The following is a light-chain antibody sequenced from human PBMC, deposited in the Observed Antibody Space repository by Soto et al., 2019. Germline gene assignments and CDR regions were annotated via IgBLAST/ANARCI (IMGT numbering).Light chain of an antibody. V-gene: IGKV1-17*01. Sequence: DIKMTQSPSSLSASVGDRVTITCRASQGIGNDLGWYQQKPGKAPKRLIYSSFILQSGVPSRFSGSGSGTEFTLTISSLQPEDFATYYGLQHKSYPLTFGQGTRLEIK. J-gene: IGKJ5*01. CDR1: QGIGND. CDR2: SSF. CDR3: LQHKSYPLT.